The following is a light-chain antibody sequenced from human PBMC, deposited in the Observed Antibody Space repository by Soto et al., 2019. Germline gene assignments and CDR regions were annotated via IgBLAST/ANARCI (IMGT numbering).Light chain of an antibody. CDR3: SSYASSRTRV. J-gene: IGLJ1*01. Sequence: QSVLAQPASVSGSPGQSITISCTGTSRDVGAYNYVSWYQQHPGKSPKLMIYEVSNRPSGVSHRFSGSKSDNTASLTISGLQTADEADYYCSSYASSRTRVFGTGTKGTGL. V-gene: IGLV2-14*01. CDR1: SRDVGAYNY. CDR2: EVS.